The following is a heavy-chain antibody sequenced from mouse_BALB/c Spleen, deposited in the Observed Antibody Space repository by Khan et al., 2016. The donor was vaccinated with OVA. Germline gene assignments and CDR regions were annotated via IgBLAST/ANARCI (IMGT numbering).Heavy chain of an antibody. J-gene: IGHJ3*01. CDR2: INTGSDYT. V-gene: IGHV5-9-3*01. D-gene: IGHD6-1*01. CDR1: GFAFSTFA. Sequence: EVELVESGGDLVKPGGSLKLSCSASGFAFSTFAMSWVRQTPEKGLEWVTTINTGSDYTYYVDSVKGRFTISRDNATNTLYLHMRSMRSKDKDMASCARHSSGSLAYWGQGTLVTAAA. CDR3: ARHSSGSLAY.